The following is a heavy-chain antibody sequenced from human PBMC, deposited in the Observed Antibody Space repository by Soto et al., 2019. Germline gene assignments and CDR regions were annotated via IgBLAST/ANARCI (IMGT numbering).Heavy chain of an antibody. D-gene: IGHD6-19*01. V-gene: IGHV1-8*01. CDR1: GYTFTSYD. CDR2: MNPNSGNT. Sequence: ASVKVSCKASGYTFTSYDTNWVRQATGQGLEWMGWMNPNSGNTGYAQKFQGRVTMTRNTSISTAYMELSSLRSEDTAVYYCARGSIAVAGTDYYYYYGMDVWGQGTTVTVSS. J-gene: IGHJ6*02. CDR3: ARGSIAVAGTDYYYYYGMDV.